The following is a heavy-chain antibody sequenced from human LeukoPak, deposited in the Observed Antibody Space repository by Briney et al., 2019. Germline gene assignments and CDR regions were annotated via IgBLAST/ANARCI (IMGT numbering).Heavy chain of an antibody. CDR1: GFTFSSYA. J-gene: IGHJ1*01. V-gene: IGHV3-23*01. D-gene: IGHD6-13*01. CDR2: ISGSGGST. CDR3: AKDEYSSSWYGYFQH. Sequence: PGGSLRLSCAASGFTFSSYAMSWVRQAPGKGLEWVSAISGSGGSTYYADSVKGRFTISRDNSKNTLYLQMNSLRAEDTAVCYCAKDEYSSSWYGYFQHWGQGTLVTVSS.